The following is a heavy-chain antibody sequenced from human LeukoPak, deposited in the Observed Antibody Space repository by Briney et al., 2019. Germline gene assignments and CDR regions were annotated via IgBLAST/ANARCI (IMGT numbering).Heavy chain of an antibody. D-gene: IGHD3-10*01. CDR1: GGSFSGYY. CDR2: INHSGST. CDR3: AREGDYYGSGSSVQ. J-gene: IGHJ4*02. Sequence: SETLSLTCAVYGGSFSGYYWSWIRQPPGKGLEWTGEINHSGSTNYNPSLKSRVTISVDTSKNQFSLKLSSVTAADTAVYYCAREGDYYGSGSSVQWGQGTLVTVSP. V-gene: IGHV4-34*01.